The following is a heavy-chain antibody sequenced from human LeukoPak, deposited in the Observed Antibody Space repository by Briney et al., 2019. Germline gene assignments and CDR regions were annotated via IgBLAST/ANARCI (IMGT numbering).Heavy chain of an antibody. Sequence: SSETLSLTCAVYGGSFSGYYWSWIRQPPGKGLEWIGEINHSGSTNYNPSLKSRVTISVDTPKNQFSLKLSSVTAADTAVYYCARDYATDWFDPWGQGTLVTVSS. CDR2: INHSGST. V-gene: IGHV4-34*01. CDR3: ARDYATDWFDP. D-gene: IGHD4-17*01. CDR1: GGSFSGYY. J-gene: IGHJ5*02.